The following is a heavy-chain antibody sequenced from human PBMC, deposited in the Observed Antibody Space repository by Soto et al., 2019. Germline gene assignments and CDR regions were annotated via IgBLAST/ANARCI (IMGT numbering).Heavy chain of an antibody. J-gene: IGHJ6*02. CDR1: GFTFTSYA. CDR3: AKGDTTMITDYYAMDV. Sequence: GGSLRLSCAVSGFTFTSYAMTWVHQAPGKGLEWVSAISGSGGSEFYADSVKGRFTISRDNSKNTLYLQMKSLRAEDTALYYCAKGDTTMITDYYAMDVWGQGTTVTVSS. CDR2: ISGSGGSE. D-gene: IGHD5-18*01. V-gene: IGHV3-23*01.